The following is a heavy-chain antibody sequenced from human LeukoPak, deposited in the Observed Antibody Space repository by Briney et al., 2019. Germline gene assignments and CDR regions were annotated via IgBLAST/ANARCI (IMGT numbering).Heavy chain of an antibody. CDR1: GGTFSSYS. CDR3: AGEDERGVPVAGTAFDY. J-gene: IGHJ4*02. V-gene: IGHV1-69*04. Sequence: SVKVSCKASGGTFSSYSITWVRQAPGQGLEWMGRIIPTLGIANYAQKFQGRVTITADKSTSTAYMELSSLRSEDTAVYYCAGEDERGVPVAGTAFDYWGQGTLVTVSS. D-gene: IGHD6-19*01. CDR2: IIPTLGIA.